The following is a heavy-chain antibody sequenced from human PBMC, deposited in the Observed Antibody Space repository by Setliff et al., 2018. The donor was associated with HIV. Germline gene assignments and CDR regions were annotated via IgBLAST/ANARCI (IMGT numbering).Heavy chain of an antibody. CDR2: ISVYNGNT. Sequence: GASVKVSCKASGYTFLNYGINWVRQAPGQGLEWMGWISVYNGNTNCARKLQGRVTMTTDTSTRTVYMELRSLRSDDTAVYYCASVNSGSYVGPLDFWGQGTMVTVSS. D-gene: IGHD1-26*01. J-gene: IGHJ3*01. CDR3: ASVNSGSYVGPLDF. V-gene: IGHV1-18*01. CDR1: GYTFLNYG.